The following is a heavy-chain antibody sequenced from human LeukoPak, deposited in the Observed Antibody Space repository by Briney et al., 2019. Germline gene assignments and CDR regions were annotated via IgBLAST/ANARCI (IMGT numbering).Heavy chain of an antibody. V-gene: IGHV1-69*13. J-gene: IGHJ5*02. CDR3: ATSIAVAGRPWFDP. Sequence: ASVKVSCKASGGTFSSYAISWVRQAPGQGLEWMGGIIPIFGTANYAQKFQGRVTITADESTSTAYMELSSLRSEDTAVYCCATSIAVAGRPWFDPWGQGTLVTVSS. CDR1: GGTFSSYA. D-gene: IGHD6-19*01. CDR2: IIPIFGTA.